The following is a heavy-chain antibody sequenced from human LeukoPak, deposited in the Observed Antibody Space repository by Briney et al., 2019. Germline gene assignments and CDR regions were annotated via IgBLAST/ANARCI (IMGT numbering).Heavy chain of an antibody. J-gene: IGHJ4*02. D-gene: IGHD6-19*01. CDR1: GGSISNYQ. V-gene: IGHV4-4*07. CDR2: IHTSGST. Sequence: PSETLSLTCTVSGGSISNYQWTWIRQPAGKGLEWIGQIHTSGSTNYNPPLKSRVTMSIDTAENQVSPTMRSVTAADTALYYCARRDYSTGWSFDKWGQGTLVTVSS. CDR3: ARRDYSTGWSFDK.